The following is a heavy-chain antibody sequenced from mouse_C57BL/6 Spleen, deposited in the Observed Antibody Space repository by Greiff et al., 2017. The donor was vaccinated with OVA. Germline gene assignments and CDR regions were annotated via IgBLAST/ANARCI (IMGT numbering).Heavy chain of an antibody. CDR1: GYSFTGYY. CDR3: ARSGDYYAMDY. Sequence: VQLQQSGPELVKPGASVKISCKASGYSFTGYYMNWVKQSPEKSLEWIGEINPSTGGTTYNQKFKAKATLTVDKSSSTAYMQLKSLTSEDSAVYYCARSGDYYAMDYWGQGTSLTVSS. CDR2: INPSTGGT. D-gene: IGHD3-2*02. J-gene: IGHJ4*01. V-gene: IGHV1-42*01.